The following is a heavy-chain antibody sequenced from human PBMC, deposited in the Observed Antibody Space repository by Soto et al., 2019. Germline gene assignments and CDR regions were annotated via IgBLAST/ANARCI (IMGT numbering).Heavy chain of an antibody. CDR3: AKAVDTAMIDYYGMDV. V-gene: IGHV3-30*18. CDR2: ISYDGSNK. D-gene: IGHD5-18*01. Sequence: GGSLRLSCAASGFTFSSYGMHWVRQAPGKGLEWVAVISYDGSNKYYADSVKGRFTISRDNSKNTLYLQMNSLRAEDTAVYYCAKAVDTAMIDYYGMDVWGQGTTVTVSS. CDR1: GFTFSSYG. J-gene: IGHJ6*02.